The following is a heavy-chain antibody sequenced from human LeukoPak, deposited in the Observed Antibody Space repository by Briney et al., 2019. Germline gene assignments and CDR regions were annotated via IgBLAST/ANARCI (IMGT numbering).Heavy chain of an antibody. D-gene: IGHD2-2*01. Sequence: GGPLRLSCAGSGFTFSRYSMNWFRQAPGKGLERVSSISSRSTNIFYADSVKGRFTISRDNAKNSLYLQMNSLRAEDTAVYYCASTPDRDIVVVPADIDYYMDVWGKGTTVTVSS. CDR2: ISSRSTNI. CDR1: GFTFSRYS. V-gene: IGHV3-21*01. CDR3: ASTPDRDIVVVPADIDYYMDV. J-gene: IGHJ6*03.